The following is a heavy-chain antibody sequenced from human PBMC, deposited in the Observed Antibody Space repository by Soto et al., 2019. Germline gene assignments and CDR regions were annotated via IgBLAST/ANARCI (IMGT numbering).Heavy chain of an antibody. Sequence: GGSLRLSCAASGFTFSSYAMSWVRQAPGKGLEWVSAISGSGGSTYYADSVKGRFTISRDNSKNTLYLQMNSLGAEDTAVYYCANTLVVAATLDYWGQGTLVTVSS. V-gene: IGHV3-23*01. D-gene: IGHD2-15*01. CDR3: ANTLVVAATLDY. CDR1: GFTFSSYA. CDR2: ISGSGGST. J-gene: IGHJ4*02.